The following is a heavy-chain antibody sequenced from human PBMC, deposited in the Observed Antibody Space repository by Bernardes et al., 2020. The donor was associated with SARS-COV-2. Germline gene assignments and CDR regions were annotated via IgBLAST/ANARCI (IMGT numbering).Heavy chain of an antibody. Sequence: WETLSLTCSVSGGSISSYYWSWIRQPPGKGLEWIGYIYYSGSTNYNPSLKSRVTISVDTSKNQFSLKLSSVTAADTAVYYCARDAQRDYGDYVDAFDIWGQGTMVTVSS. CDR1: GGSISSYY. CDR2: IYYSGST. J-gene: IGHJ3*02. V-gene: IGHV4-59*01. CDR3: ARDAQRDYGDYVDAFDI. D-gene: IGHD4-17*01.